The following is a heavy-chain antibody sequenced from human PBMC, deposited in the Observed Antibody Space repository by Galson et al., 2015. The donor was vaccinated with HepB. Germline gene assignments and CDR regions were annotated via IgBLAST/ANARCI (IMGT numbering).Heavy chain of an antibody. J-gene: IGHJ4*02. Sequence: SLRLSCAASGFTFSSYAMSWVRQTPGKGLEWVSAISGSDNRTFYADSVKGRFTISRDNSKNTLYLQMKSLRGEDTAVYYCARDMWDIVVVPAAVFDYWGQGTLVTVSS. V-gene: IGHV3-23*01. CDR1: GFTFSSYA. D-gene: IGHD2-2*01. CDR3: ARDMWDIVVVPAAVFDY. CDR2: ISGSDNRT.